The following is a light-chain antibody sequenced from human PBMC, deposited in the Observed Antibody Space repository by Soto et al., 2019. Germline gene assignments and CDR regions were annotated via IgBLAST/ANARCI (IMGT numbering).Light chain of an antibody. Sequence: QSALTQPASVSGSPGQSITLSCTGTSSDIGGYNYVSWYQQHPGEAPKLMIFEVNNRPSGVSHRFSGSKSGNTASLTISGLQAEDQADYYCSSYTISSTSVFGGGTKLTVL. CDR3: SSYTISSTSV. CDR2: EVN. V-gene: IGLV2-14*01. CDR1: SSDIGGYNY. J-gene: IGLJ1*01.